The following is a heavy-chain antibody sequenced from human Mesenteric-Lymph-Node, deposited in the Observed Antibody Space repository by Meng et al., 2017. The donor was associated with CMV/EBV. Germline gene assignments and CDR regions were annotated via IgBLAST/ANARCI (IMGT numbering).Heavy chain of an antibody. V-gene: IGHV1-8*01. D-gene: IGHD2-2*02. CDR3: ARRGLWCSSSSCYMLYAMDV. CDR1: GYTFTNYD. Sequence: ASVKVSCKASGYTFTNYDINWVRQATGQGLEWMGWMNPNSGNTGYAQKFQGRVTMTRSTSITTAYMELSSLRSEDTAVYYCARRGLWCSSSSCYMLYAMDVWGQGTTVTVSS. CDR2: MNPNSGNT. J-gene: IGHJ6*02.